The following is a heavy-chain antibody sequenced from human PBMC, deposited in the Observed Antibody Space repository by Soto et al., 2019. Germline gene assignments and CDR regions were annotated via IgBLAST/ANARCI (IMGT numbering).Heavy chain of an antibody. CDR3: AKGDGGSCYLGCYYGMDV. CDR2: ISGSGGST. CDR1: GFTFSSYA. D-gene: IGHD2-15*01. V-gene: IGHV3-23*01. J-gene: IGHJ6*02. Sequence: EVQLLESGGGLVQPGGSLRLSCAASGFTFSSYAMSWVRQAPWKGLEWVSAISGSGGSTYYADSVKGRFTISRDNSKNKLYLQMNSLRAEDTAVYYCAKGDGGSCYLGCYYGMDVWGQGTTVTVSS.